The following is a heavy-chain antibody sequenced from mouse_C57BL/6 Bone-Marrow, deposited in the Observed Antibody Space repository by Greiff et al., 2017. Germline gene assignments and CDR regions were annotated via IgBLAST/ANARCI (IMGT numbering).Heavy chain of an antibody. V-gene: IGHV10-1*01. CDR2: IRSKSNNYAT. J-gene: IGHJ4*01. Sequence: DVPLVESGGGLVQPKGSLKLSCAASGFSFNTYAMNWVRQAPGKGLEWVARIRSKSNNYATYYADSVKDRFTISRDDSESMLYLQMNNLKTEDTAMYYCVGWGDYDATSPYYAMDYWGQGTSVTVSS. D-gene: IGHD2-4*01. CDR3: VGWGDYDATSPYYAMDY. CDR1: GFSFNTYA.